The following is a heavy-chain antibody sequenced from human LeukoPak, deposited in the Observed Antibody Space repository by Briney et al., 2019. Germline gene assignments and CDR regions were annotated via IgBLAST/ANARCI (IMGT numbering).Heavy chain of an antibody. CDR3: AREYDILTNDAFDI. CDR2: ISAYNGNT. J-gene: IGHJ3*02. V-gene: IGHV1-18*04. CDR1: GYTFTSYG. D-gene: IGHD3-9*01. Sequence: ASVKVSCKASGYTFTSYGISWVRQAPGQGPEWMGWISAYNGNTNYAQKLQGRVTMTTDTSTSTAYMELRSLRSDDTAVYYCAREYDILTNDAFDIWGQGTMVTVSS.